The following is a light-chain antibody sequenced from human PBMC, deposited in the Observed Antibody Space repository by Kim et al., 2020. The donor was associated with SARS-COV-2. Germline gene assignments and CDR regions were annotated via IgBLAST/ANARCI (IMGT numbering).Light chain of an antibody. Sequence: AAFVGDRVTSTCRASQSIDTYLNWYQHRPGKVPNLLIYAASSLQTGTPSRFSGSRSGTNFTLTITSLQPEDFATYYCQQSYRSWTFGQGTKVDIK. V-gene: IGKV1-39*01. J-gene: IGKJ1*01. CDR1: QSIDTY. CDR3: QQSYRSWT. CDR2: AAS.